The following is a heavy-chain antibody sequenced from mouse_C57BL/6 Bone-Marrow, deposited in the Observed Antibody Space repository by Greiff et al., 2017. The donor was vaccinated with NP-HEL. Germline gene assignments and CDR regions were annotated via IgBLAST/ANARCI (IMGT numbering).Heavy chain of an antibody. CDR1: GYTFTSYW. CDR3: ARWLLFGSYFDY. CDR2: IDPSDSET. D-gene: IGHD2-3*01. V-gene: IGHV1-52*01. J-gene: IGHJ2*01. Sequence: VQLQQSGAELVRPGSSVKLSCKASGYTFTSYWMHWVKQRPIQGLEWIGNIDPSDSETHYNQKFKDKATLTVDKSSSTAYMQLSSLTSEDSAVYYCARWLLFGSYFDYWGQGTTLTVSS.